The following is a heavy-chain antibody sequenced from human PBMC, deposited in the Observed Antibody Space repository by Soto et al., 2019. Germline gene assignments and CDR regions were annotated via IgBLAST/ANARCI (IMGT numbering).Heavy chain of an antibody. V-gene: IGHV3-48*02. CDR3: ARMQCTATGCYSYHFDV. CDR2: ISRSSSNI. J-gene: IGHJ4*02. CDR1: GFTFSNYR. Sequence: GGPLRLSCAVSGFTFSNYRMNWVRQAPGKGLEWVSFISRSSSNIAYADSVKGRFPISRDNTKTSLFLQMNSLRDEDTAVYYCARMQCTATGCYSYHFDVWGQGTLVTVSS. D-gene: IGHD2-2*01.